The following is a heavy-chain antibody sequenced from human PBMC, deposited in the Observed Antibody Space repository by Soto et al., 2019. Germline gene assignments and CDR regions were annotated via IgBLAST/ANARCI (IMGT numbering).Heavy chain of an antibody. CDR3: ARQLERRVGAASH. V-gene: IGHV3-11*01. D-gene: IGHD1-26*01. CDR1: GFFFTDYF. Sequence: QVQLAESGGGLVKSGGSLTLSCSTSGFFFTDYFMSWIRQAPGKGLEWVSYSSPSGDVTPYADSVKGRFTISRENTKNSLFLQMSSLRDDDTAVYYWARQLERRVGAASHWGQGTRVSVSS. CDR2: SSPSGDVT. J-gene: IGHJ4*02.